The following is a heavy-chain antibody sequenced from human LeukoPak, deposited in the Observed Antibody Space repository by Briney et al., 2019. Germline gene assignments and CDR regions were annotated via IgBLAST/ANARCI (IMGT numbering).Heavy chain of an antibody. CDR1: GGSISSGSYY. CDR2: IYYSGST. J-gene: IGHJ4*02. V-gene: IGHV4-39*07. CDR3: ARGRQQLVQHFDY. D-gene: IGHD6-13*01. Sequence: SETLSLTCTVSGGSISSGSYYWGWIRQPPGKGLEWIGSIYYSGSTYYNPSLKSRVTISVDTSKNQFSLKLSSVTAADTAVYYCARGRQQLVQHFDYWGQGTLVTVSS.